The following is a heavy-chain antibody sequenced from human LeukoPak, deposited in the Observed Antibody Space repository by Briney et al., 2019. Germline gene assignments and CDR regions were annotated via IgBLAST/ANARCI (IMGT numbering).Heavy chain of an antibody. CDR2: INTNTGNP. D-gene: IGHD3-22*01. CDR1: GYTFTSYA. J-gene: IGHJ6*03. V-gene: IGHV7-4-1*02. CDR3: AREYSYYYEALYYYYYYMDV. Sequence: ASVKVSCKASGYTFTSYAMNWVRQAPGQGLEWMGWINTNTGNPTYAQGFTGRFVFSLDTSVSTAYLQISSLKAEDTAVYYCAREYSYYYEALYYYYYYMDVWGKGTTVTVSS.